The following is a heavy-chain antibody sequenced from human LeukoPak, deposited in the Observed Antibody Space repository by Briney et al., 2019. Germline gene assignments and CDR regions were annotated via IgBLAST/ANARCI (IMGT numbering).Heavy chain of an antibody. D-gene: IGHD6-6*01. Sequence: GGSLRLSCADSGFTFSRHWMDWVGQAPGKGLEGVANIKEDGSVKNYVGSVKGRFTISRDNAKNSLYLQMNSLRAEDTAVYYCMAESSSPWEGYWGQGTLVTVSS. CDR3: MAESSSPWEGY. CDR1: GFTFSRHW. V-gene: IGHV3-7*01. J-gene: IGHJ4*02. CDR2: IKEDGSVK.